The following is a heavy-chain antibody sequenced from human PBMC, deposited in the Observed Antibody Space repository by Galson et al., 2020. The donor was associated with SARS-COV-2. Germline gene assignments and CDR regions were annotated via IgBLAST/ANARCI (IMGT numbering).Heavy chain of an antibody. CDR1: GDSISSNTYY. J-gene: IGHJ5*01. D-gene: IGHD5-12*01. V-gene: IGHV4-39*01. CDR2: LFYSGST. CDR3: ARHLVARRITFNWFDS. Sequence: SETLSLTCTVSGDSISSNTYYWGWIRQPPGKGLEWIGSLFYSGSTYYNPSPKSRVSISVNTSKNQFSLKLSSVTAADTAVYYCARHLVARRITFNWFDSWGQGTLVTVSS.